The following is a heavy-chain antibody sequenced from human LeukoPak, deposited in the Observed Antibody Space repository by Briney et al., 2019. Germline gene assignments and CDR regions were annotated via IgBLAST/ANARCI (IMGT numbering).Heavy chain of an antibody. D-gene: IGHD5-12*01. J-gene: IGHJ3*02. V-gene: IGHV1-3*01. CDR2: INAGNGNT. Sequence: ASVKVSCKASGYTFTSYGISWVRQAPGQRLEWMGWINAGNGNTKYSQKFQGRVTITRDTSASTAYMELSSLRSEDTAVYYCARDQSLVAYDAFDIWGQGTMVTVSS. CDR3: ARDQSLVAYDAFDI. CDR1: GYTFTSYG.